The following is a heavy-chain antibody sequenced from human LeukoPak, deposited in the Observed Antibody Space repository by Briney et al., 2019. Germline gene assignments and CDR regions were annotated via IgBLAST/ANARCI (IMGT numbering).Heavy chain of an antibody. CDR1: GFIFNNFA. Sequence: PGGSLRLSCAASGFIFNNFAMSWVRQAPGKGLEWVSGISGSGTSPYYADSVKGRFTISRDNSKNTVYLQMNSLRVEDTAVYYCAKSLRYSSGCHHFDDWSQGTLVTVSS. J-gene: IGHJ4*02. D-gene: IGHD6-19*01. V-gene: IGHV3-23*01. CDR2: ISGSGTSP. CDR3: AKSLRYSSGCHHFDD.